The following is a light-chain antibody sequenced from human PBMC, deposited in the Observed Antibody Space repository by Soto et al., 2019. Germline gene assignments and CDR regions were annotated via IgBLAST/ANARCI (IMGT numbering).Light chain of an antibody. CDR2: EVS. CDR1: SSDVGGYNY. J-gene: IGLJ1*01. Sequence: QSALTQPPSASGSPGQSVTISSAGTSSDVGGYNYVSWYQQYPGKVPKLMIYEVSERPSGVPDRFSGSKSGNTAFLTVSGLQSEDEADYYCRSYADTAYVFGTGTKVTVL. CDR3: RSYADTAYV. V-gene: IGLV2-8*01.